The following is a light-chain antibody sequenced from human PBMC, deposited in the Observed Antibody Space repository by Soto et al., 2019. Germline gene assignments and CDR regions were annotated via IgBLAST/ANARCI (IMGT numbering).Light chain of an antibody. Sequence: EILMTQSPVTLSVSPGERATLSCRASQSVSSNLAWYQQKPGQAPSLLIYGAFTRATGIPARFSGTGSGTEFTLTISSLLSEDFALYYCQQYNDWPLTFGQGTKVEI. V-gene: IGKV3-15*01. CDR1: QSVSSN. J-gene: IGKJ1*01. CDR3: QQYNDWPLT. CDR2: GAF.